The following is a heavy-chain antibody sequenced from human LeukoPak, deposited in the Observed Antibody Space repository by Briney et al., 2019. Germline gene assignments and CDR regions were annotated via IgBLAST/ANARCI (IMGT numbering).Heavy chain of an antibody. CDR3: ARDVAGGTFDI. CDR2: IDQSGGRN. D-gene: IGHD3-16*01. CDR1: GFTFSRFR. Sequence: GGSLRLSCAASGFTFSRFRMNWVRQAPGRELEWVANIDQSGGRNNYVDSVKGRFTISRDNAKNSLFLEMSSLRADDTAVYFCARDVAGGTFDIWGQGTTVTVSS. J-gene: IGHJ3*02. V-gene: IGHV3-7*05.